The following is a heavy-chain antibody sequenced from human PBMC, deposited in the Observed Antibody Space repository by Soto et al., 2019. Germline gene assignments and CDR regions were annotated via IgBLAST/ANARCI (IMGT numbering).Heavy chain of an antibody. D-gene: IGHD3-10*01. J-gene: IGHJ3*01. CDR2: IYYSGST. V-gene: IGHV4-59*01. Sequence: SETLSLTCTVSGGSISSYYWSRIRQPPGKGLEWIGYIYYSGSTNYNPSLKSRVTISVDTSKNQFSLNLSSVTAADTAVYYCARVWGGAFDFWGQGTMVTVSS. CDR3: ARVWGGAFDF. CDR1: GGSISSYY.